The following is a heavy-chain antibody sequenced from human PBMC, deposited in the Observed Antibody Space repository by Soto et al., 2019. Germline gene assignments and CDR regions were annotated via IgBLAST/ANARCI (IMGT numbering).Heavy chain of an antibody. CDR1: GFTFNNYS. D-gene: IGHD2-21*02. Sequence: GGSLRLSCTASGFTFNNYSMNWIRQAPGKGLECLSYISFSGGTIYYADSVKGRFIVSRDNAKNSLFLQMNSLRVEDSGVYYCARAAHDDVAVVVTVHNWFDAWGQGTLVTVSS. J-gene: IGHJ5*02. CDR3: ARAAHDDVAVVVTVHNWFDA. V-gene: IGHV3-48*04. CDR2: ISFSGGTI.